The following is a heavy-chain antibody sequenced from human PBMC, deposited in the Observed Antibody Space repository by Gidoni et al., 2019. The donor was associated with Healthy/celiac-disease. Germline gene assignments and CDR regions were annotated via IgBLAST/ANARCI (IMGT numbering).Heavy chain of an antibody. Sequence: QVQLQQWGAGLLKPSETLSLTCAVYGGSFSGYYWSWIRQPPGKGLEWIGEINHSGSTNYNPSLKSRVTISVDTSKNQFSLKLSSVTAADTAVYYCARGLRYSSGWYVFWGQGTLVTVSS. J-gene: IGHJ4*02. CDR2: INHSGST. V-gene: IGHV4-34*01. D-gene: IGHD6-19*01. CDR3: ARGLRYSSGWYVF. CDR1: GGSFSGYY.